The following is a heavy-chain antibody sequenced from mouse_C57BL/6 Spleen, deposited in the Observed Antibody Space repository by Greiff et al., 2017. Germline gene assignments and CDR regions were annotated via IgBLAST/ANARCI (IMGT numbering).Heavy chain of an antibody. J-gene: IGHJ1*03. CDR2: IYPSDSET. CDR1: GYTFTSYW. V-gene: IGHV1-61*01. CDR3: ARRDYESHWYFEV. D-gene: IGHD1-1*01. Sequence: QVQLQQPGAELVRPGSSVKLSCKASGYTFTSYWMDWVKQRPGQGLEWIGNIYPSDSETHYNQKFKDKATLTVDKSSSTAYMQLSSLTSEDSAVYYGARRDYESHWYFEVWGTGTTVTVSS.